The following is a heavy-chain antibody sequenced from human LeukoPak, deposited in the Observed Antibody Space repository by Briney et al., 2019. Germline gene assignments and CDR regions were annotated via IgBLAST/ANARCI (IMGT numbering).Heavy chain of an antibody. V-gene: IGHV4-39*01. CDR3: ARCREWLLRRVWFDP. CDR2: IYYSGST. Sequence: PSETLSLTCTVSGGSISSSYYYWGWIRQPPGKGLEWIGSIYYSGSTYYNPSLKSRVTISVDTSKNQFSLKLRSVTAADTAVYYCARCREWLLRRVWFDPWGQGTLVTVSS. CDR1: GGSISSSYYY. D-gene: IGHD3-3*01. J-gene: IGHJ5*02.